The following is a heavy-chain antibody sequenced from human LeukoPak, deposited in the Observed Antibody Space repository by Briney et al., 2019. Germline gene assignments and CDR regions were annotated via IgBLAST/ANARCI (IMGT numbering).Heavy chain of an antibody. CDR3: AKEGLFRVVVSYFDY. CDR2: ISGSGGST. CDR1: GFTFSSYA. Sequence: GGSLRLSCAASGFTFSSYAMSWVRQAPGKGLEWVSAISGSGGSTYYADSVKGRFTISRDNSKDTLYLQMNSLRAEDTAVYYCAKEGLFRVVVSYFDYWGQGTLVTVSS. D-gene: IGHD3-22*01. J-gene: IGHJ4*02. V-gene: IGHV3-23*01.